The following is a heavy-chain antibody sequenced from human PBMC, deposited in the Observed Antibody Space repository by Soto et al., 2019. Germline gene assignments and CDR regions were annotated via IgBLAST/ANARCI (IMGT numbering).Heavy chain of an antibody. V-gene: IGHV3-30*04. Sequence: QVQLVESGGGVVQPGRSLRLSCAASGFTFSSYAMHWVRQAPGKGLEWVAVISYDGRNKYYADSVKGRFTISRDNSKNTLYLQMNSLRAADTALYYCAREMDAIFVVATHYYYYYGMDVWVQGTTVTVSS. CDR3: AREMDAIFVVATHYYYYYGMDV. CDR1: GFTFSSYA. J-gene: IGHJ6*02. D-gene: IGHD3-3*01. CDR2: ISYDGRNK.